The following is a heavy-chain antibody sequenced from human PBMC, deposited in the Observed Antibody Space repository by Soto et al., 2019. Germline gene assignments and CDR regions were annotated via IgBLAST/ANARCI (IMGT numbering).Heavy chain of an antibody. CDR3: AGDDIVGATGY. CDR2: INHSGST. J-gene: IGHJ4*02. CDR1: GGSFSGYY. Sequence: PSETLSLTCAVYGGSFSGYYWSWIRQPPGKGLEWIGEINHSGSTNXNPSLKSRVTISVDTSKNQFSLKLSSVTAADTAVYYCAGDDIVGATGYWGQGTLVTVSS. D-gene: IGHD1-26*01. V-gene: IGHV4-34*01.